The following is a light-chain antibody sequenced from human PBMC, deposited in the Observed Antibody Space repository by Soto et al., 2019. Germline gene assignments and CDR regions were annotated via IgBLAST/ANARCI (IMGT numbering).Light chain of an antibody. CDR2: GAS. CDR1: QTISSW. J-gene: IGKJ5*01. V-gene: IGKV3-20*01. CDR3: QQYGSSPIT. Sequence: TQSPSTLSGSVGDRVTITCRASQTISSWLAWYQQKPGQAPRLLIYGASSRATGIPDRFSGSGSGTDFTLTISRLEPEDFAVYYCQQYGSSPITFGQGTRLEIK.